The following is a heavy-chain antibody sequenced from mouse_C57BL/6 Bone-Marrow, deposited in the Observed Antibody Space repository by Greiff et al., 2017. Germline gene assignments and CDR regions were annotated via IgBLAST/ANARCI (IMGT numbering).Heavy chain of an antibody. CDR2: IHPNSGST. CDR1: GYTFTSYW. V-gene: IGHV1-64*01. Sequence: QVQLQQSGAELVKPGASVKLSCKASGYTFTSYWMPWVKQRPGQGLEWIGMIHPNSGSTNYNEKFKSKATLTVDKSSSTAYMQLSSLTSEDSAVYYCARDGRLRRAWFAYWGQGTLVTVSA. CDR3: ARDGRLRRAWFAY. D-gene: IGHD2-4*01. J-gene: IGHJ3*01.